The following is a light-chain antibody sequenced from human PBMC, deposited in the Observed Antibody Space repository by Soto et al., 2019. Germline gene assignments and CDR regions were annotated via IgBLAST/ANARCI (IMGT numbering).Light chain of an antibody. CDR2: ADT. V-gene: IGLV2-23*01. CDR1: SSDIGSYNF. Sequence: QSALTQPASVSGSPGQSITISCTGASSDIGSYNFVSWYQQHPGKAPKLMIYADTKRPSGVSNRFSGAKSGNTASLTISGLQAEDESVYYCCSYAGRSTWVFGGGTKLTVL. J-gene: IGLJ3*02. CDR3: CSYAGRSTWV.